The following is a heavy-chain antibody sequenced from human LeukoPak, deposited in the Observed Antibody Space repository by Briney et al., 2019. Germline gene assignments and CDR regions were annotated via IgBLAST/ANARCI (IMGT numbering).Heavy chain of an antibody. V-gene: IGHV4-61*02. CDR3: VKDGGRTALDP. CDR2: VYFSGST. Sequence: PSETLSLTCTVSGVSIGSSHYYWGWIRQPGGKGLEWIGRVYFSGSTNYNPSLKGRVTISVDTSKNHFSLSLMSVTAADTAVYYCVKDGGRTALDPWGQGTQVTVSS. D-gene: IGHD3-16*01. CDR1: GVSIGSSHYY. J-gene: IGHJ5*02.